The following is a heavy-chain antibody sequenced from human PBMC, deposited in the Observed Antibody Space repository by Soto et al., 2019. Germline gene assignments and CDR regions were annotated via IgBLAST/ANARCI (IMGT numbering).Heavy chain of an antibody. CDR3: ARERYQVISDGMDV. Sequence: GASVKVSCKASGYTFTGYYIHWVRVAPGQGLEWMGWINPQTGGTSYGQKFQGRVTLSRDTSINTAYLELSRLRFDDAAVYFCARERYQVISDGMDVWGQGTTVTVSS. CDR1: GYTFTGYY. CDR2: INPQTGGT. J-gene: IGHJ6*02. V-gene: IGHV1-2*02. D-gene: IGHD2-2*01.